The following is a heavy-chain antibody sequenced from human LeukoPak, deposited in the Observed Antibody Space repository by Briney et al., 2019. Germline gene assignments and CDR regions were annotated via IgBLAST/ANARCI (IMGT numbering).Heavy chain of an antibody. D-gene: IGHD1-14*01. V-gene: IGHV4-59*12. CDR2: IYYTGTT. CDR3: ARARSNFDP. Sequence: SETLSLTCTVSGGSLTTYYWSWIRQPPGRGLEWIGYIYYTGTTNYNPPLKSRVTISIDTSKNQFSLKLSSVTAADTAVYYCARARSNFDPWGQGTLVTVSS. J-gene: IGHJ5*02. CDR1: GGSLTTYY.